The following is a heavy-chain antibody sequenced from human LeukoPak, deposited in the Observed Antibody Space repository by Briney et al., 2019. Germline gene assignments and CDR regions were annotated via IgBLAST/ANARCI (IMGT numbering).Heavy chain of an antibody. CDR3: ARGELGHFDY. J-gene: IGHJ4*02. CDR2: IYYSGNT. D-gene: IGHD7-27*01. CDR1: GGSISSGGYY. Sequence: ASETLSLTCTVSGGSISSGGYYWSWIRQHPGKGLEWIGYIYYSGNTHYNPSLKSRVTISVDTSKNQFSLKLSSVTAADTAVYYCARGELGHFDYWGQGTLVTVSS. V-gene: IGHV4-31*03.